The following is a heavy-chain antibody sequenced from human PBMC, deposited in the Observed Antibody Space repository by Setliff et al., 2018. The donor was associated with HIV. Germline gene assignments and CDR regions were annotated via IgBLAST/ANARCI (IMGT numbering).Heavy chain of an antibody. CDR1: GGSVSSSSYY. D-gene: IGHD2-2*01. CDR3: VRGYCSSTTCYDDYYYMDV. CDR2: INYSGNT. V-gene: IGHV4-39*07. Sequence: SETLSLTCTVSGGSVSSSSYYWGWIRQRPGKGLEWIGSINYSGNTFYNPSLQSRGTISADTSKKQFFLKLSSVTAADTAVYYCVRGYCSSTTCYDDYYYMDVWGKGSTVTVSS. J-gene: IGHJ6*03.